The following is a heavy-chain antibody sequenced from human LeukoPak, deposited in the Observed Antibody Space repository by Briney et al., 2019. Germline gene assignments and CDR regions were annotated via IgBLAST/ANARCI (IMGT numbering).Heavy chain of an antibody. J-gene: IGHJ4*02. CDR2: INSDGSST. D-gene: IGHD1-26*01. Sequence: GGSLRLSCAASGFTFSSYWMHWVRQAPEKGLVWVSHINSDGSSTGYADSVKGRFTISRDNAKNTLYLQMNSLRAEDTAVYYCARAVRGSFDYWGQGTLVTVSS. V-gene: IGHV3-74*01. CDR1: GFTFSSYW. CDR3: ARAVRGSFDY.